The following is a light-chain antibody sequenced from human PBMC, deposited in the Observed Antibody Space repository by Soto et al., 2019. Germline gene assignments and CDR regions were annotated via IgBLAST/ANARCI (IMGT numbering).Light chain of an antibody. Sequence: DIKMTQSQATLSATFGDRVTLTCRASQGIRNNLAWYQQKPGKAPKRLMYAASTLQSGIPSRFSGSGSGTDFTFTISSLQPEDIATYYCQQYDNLALTFGGGTKVDIK. CDR2: AAS. J-gene: IGKJ4*01. V-gene: IGKV1-17*01. CDR3: QQYDNLALT. CDR1: QGIRNN.